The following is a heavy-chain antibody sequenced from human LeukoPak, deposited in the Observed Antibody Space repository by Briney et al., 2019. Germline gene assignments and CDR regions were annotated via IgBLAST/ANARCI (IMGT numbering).Heavy chain of an antibody. CDR3: ARDPYGDSYFDY. J-gene: IGHJ4*02. CDR2: MVPMFGTP. CDR1: GGIFSRYS. D-gene: IGHD4-17*01. Sequence: PVKVSCKASGGIFSRYSISWVRQAPGQGLEWMGGMVPMFGTPNYAQKFQGRVTITADESTSTAYMELSSLRSEDTAVYYCARDPYGDSYFDYWGQGTLVTVSS. V-gene: IGHV1-69*13.